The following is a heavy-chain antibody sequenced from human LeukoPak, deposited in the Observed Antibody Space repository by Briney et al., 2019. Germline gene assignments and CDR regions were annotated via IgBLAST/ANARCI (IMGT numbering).Heavy chain of an antibody. D-gene: IGHD3-10*01. CDR3: ARAEYYYGSGSSYGMDV. J-gene: IGHJ6*02. Sequence: ASVKVSCKASGYTFTSYDINWVRQATGQGLEWMGWMNPNSSNTGYAQEFQGRITMTRNTSISTAYMELSSLRSEDTAVYYCARAEYYYGSGSSYGMDVWGQGTTVTVSS. V-gene: IGHV1-8*01. CDR1: GYTFTSYD. CDR2: MNPNSSNT.